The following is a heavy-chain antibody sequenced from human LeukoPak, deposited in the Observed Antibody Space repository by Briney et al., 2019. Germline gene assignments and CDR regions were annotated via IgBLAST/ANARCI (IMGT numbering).Heavy chain of an antibody. Sequence: PGRSRTLASAAAGLSFSTYAMHWVSLAAGEGIEWDAVIYSGGSTYYADSVKGRFTISRDDSKNTLYLQMNSLRAEDTAVYFCARDRGGSYYGPGGFDIWGQGTMVTVSS. D-gene: IGHD1-26*01. CDR2: IYSGGST. CDR3: ARDRGGSYYGPGGFDI. J-gene: IGHJ3*02. V-gene: IGHV3-53*01. CDR1: GLSFSTYA.